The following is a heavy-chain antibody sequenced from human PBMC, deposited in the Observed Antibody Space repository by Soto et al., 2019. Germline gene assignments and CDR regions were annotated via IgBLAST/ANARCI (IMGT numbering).Heavy chain of an antibody. CDR2: IVVGSGNT. D-gene: IGHD3-22*01. J-gene: IGHJ3*01. CDR3: AAGVLTDSYEGSGYDFDGFDA. CDR1: GLTFIDCG. V-gene: IGHV1-58*01. Sequence: SVKVSWKDSGLTFIDCGVQWVRQTRGHRLEWMGWIVVGSGNTNYAQEFQGRVTITRDMSTNRLYMELSSLRSEDAAVFYCAAGVLTDSYEGSGYDFDGFDAWG.